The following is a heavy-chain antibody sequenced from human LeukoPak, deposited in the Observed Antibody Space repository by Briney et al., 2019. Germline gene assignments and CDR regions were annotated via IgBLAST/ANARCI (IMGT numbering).Heavy chain of an antibody. CDR2: IYYSGST. J-gene: IGHJ6*03. CDR3: ASSYNWNDLDYYYYYMDV. D-gene: IGHD1-1*01. CDR1: GGSISSSSYY. Sequence: PSETLSLTCTVSGGSISSSSYYWGWIRQPPGKGLEWIGGIYYSGSTYYNPSLKSRVTISVDTSKNQFSLKLSSVTAADTAVYYCASSYNWNDLDYYYYYMDVWGKGTTVTVSS. V-gene: IGHV4-39*07.